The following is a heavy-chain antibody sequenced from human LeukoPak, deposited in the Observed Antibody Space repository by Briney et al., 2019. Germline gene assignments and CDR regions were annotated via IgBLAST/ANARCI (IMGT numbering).Heavy chain of an antibody. V-gene: IGHV3-11*04. CDR1: GFTFSDYY. J-gene: IGHJ4*02. D-gene: IGHD3-9*01. CDR2: ISSSGSTI. CDR3: AKDLNKILRYFDWLSPLDY. Sequence: GGSLRLSCAASGFTFSDYYMSWIRQAPGKGLEWVSYISSSGSTIYYADSVKGRFTISRDNAKNSLYLQMNSLRAEDTAVYYCAKDLNKILRYFDWLSPLDYWGQGTLVTVSS.